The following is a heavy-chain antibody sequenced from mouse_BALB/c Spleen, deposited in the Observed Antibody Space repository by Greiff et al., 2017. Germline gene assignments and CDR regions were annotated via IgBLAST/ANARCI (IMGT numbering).Heavy chain of an antibody. J-gene: IGHJ4*01. CDR1: GYTFTSYW. V-gene: IGHV1-69*02. Sequence: QVQLQQPGAELVRPGASVKLSCKASGYTFTSYWINWVKQRPGQGLEWIGNIYPSDSYTNYNQKFKDKATLTVDKSSSTAYMQLSSPTSEDSAVYYCTRGSFKGYAMDYWGQGTSVTVSS. CDR2: IYPSDSYT. CDR3: TRGSFKGYAMDY.